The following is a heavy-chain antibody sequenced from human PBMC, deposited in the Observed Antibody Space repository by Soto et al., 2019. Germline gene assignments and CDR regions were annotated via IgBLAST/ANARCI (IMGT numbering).Heavy chain of an antibody. J-gene: IGHJ5*02. CDR2: IYHGGST. CDR3: ARVGPWVPYYYDSSPYTFENWFDP. CDR1: GCSISSRYY. Sequence: SETLSRSYAVSGCSISSRYYWGSLQQHPGKGLEWIGSIYHGGSTYYNPSLNSRVTLSIDMTNNHVSLILNSVTAADTAVYYCARVGPWVPYYYDSSPYTFENWFDPWGQGTLVPVSS. V-gene: IGHV4-38-2*01. D-gene: IGHD3-22*01.